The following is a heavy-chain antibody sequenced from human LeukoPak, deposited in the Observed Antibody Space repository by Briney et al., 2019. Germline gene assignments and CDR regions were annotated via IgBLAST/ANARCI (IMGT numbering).Heavy chain of an antibody. D-gene: IGHD3-9*01. Sequence: SETLSLTCTVSGVPISIYSWTWLPQPPGQGLEWFGFIYNSGSTNYPPSHKSRVTIPLDISKKEFSLVLSFVPSADTALSYCARATRYDILSGYSPGIFDYWGQGTLVTVSS. CDR2: IYNSGST. CDR1: GVPISIYS. J-gene: IGHJ4*02. V-gene: IGHV4-59*01. CDR3: ARATRYDILSGYSPGIFDY.